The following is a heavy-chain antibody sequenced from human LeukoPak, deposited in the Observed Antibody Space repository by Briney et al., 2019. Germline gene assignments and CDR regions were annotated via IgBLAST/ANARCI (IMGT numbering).Heavy chain of an antibody. CDR1: GFTVSSNY. Sequence: GGSLRLSWAASGFTVSSNYMSWVRQPPGKGLEWVSVLYSGGNKYYADSVKGRFTISRDNSKNTLHLQMDSLRVEDTAIYYCARDLRGTVGTLWGQGTLVTVSS. CDR2: LYSGGNK. CDR3: ARDLRGTVGTL. D-gene: IGHD4-23*01. J-gene: IGHJ4*02. V-gene: IGHV3-53*01.